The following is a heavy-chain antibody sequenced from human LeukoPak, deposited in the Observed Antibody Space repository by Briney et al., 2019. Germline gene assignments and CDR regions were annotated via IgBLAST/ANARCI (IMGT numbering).Heavy chain of an antibody. V-gene: IGHV1-69*01. CDR1: GGTFSSFA. Sequence: SVKVSCKASGGTFSSFAISWVRQAPGQGLEWMGGIIPIFGTANYAQKFQGRGTITADESTSTAYMELSSLRSEDTAVYYCARNWNGYYYYYYMDVWGKGTTVTVSS. CDR2: IIPIFGTA. J-gene: IGHJ6*03. D-gene: IGHD1-1*01. CDR3: ARNWNGYYYYYYMDV.